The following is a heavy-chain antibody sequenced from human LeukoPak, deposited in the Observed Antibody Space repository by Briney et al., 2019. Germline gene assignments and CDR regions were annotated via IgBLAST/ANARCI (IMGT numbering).Heavy chain of an antibody. Sequence: GESLKISCKGSGYSFSDYWIAWVRQMPGKGLEWMGMIYPGDSDTKYSPSFQGQVTISADKSISAAYLQWSSLKASDTAMYYCARLGITMVRGVIIPGLFDYWGQGTLVTVSS. D-gene: IGHD3-10*01. CDR2: IYPGDSDT. CDR1: GYSFSDYW. J-gene: IGHJ4*02. V-gene: IGHV5-51*01. CDR3: ARLGITMVRGVIIPGLFDY.